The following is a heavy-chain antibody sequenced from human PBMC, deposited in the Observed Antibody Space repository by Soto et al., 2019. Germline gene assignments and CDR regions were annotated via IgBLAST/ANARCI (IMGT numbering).Heavy chain of an antibody. CDR1: GASIRSTDYY. V-gene: IGHV4-30-4*01. J-gene: IGHJ5*02. CDR3: VRTAREGAVAPHWFDR. CDR2: VYYTGST. Sequence: SETLSLTCTVSGASIRSTDYYWSWIRQAPGKGLEWIGYVYYTGSTYYNPSLMSRLTISVDTSKNKFSLKLTSVTAAETAVYYCVRTAREGAVAPHWFDRWGQGTQVTVSS. D-gene: IGHD2-21*02.